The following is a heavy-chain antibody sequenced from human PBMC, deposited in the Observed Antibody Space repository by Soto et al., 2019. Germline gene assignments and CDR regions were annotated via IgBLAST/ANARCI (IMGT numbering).Heavy chain of an antibody. CDR3: ARDFPIPSWSLMDV. D-gene: IGHD2-2*02. J-gene: IGHJ6*02. V-gene: IGHV1-3*01. Sequence: KVYEKGAGYAFSCYAMDYQRKETGQRLEWMEWINAGNGNTKYSQKFQGRVTITRDTSASTAYMELSSLRSEDTVVYYCARDFPIPSWSLMDVWGQGTTVTVSS. CDR2: INAGNGNT. CDR1: GYAFSCYA.